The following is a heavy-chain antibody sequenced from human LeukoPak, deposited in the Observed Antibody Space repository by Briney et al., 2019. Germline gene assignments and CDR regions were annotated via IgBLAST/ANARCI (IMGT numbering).Heavy chain of an antibody. Sequence: PSETLSLTCTVSGGSISSYYWSWIRQPAGKGLEWIGRIYTSGSTNYNPSLKSRVTMSVDTSKNQFSLKLNSVTAADTAVYYCARVLGDDYGSGSLWAPFDYWGQGTLVTVSS. CDR3: ARVLGDDYGSGSLWAPFDY. D-gene: IGHD3-10*01. J-gene: IGHJ4*02. V-gene: IGHV4-4*07. CDR2: IYTSGST. CDR1: GGSISSYY.